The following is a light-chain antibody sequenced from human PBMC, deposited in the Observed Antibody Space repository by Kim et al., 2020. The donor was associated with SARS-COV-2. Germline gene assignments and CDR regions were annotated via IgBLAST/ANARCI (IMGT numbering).Light chain of an antibody. CDR1: RRHY. CDR2: GKN. V-gene: IGLV3-19*01. Sequence: RRHYEAGSRKRPGQPPVLVIYGKNTRPTGIPARFSGSPSGNTASLTTTGAQAEDEADYYCTCRDSNHWVFGGGTQLTVL. J-gene: IGLJ3*02. CDR3: TCRDSNHWV.